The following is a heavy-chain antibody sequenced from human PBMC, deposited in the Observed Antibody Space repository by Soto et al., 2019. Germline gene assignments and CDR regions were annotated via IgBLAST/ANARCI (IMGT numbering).Heavy chain of an antibody. CDR3: AKEYCTNGVCYRDAFDI. J-gene: IGHJ3*02. Sequence: DVQLVESGGGLVQPGRSLRLSCAASGFTFDDYAMHWVRQAPGKGLEWVSGISWNSGSIGYADSVKGRFTISRDNAKNSLDLQMNSLRSEDTALYYCAKEYCTNGVCYRDAFDIWGQGTMVTVSS. V-gene: IGHV3-9*01. D-gene: IGHD2-8*01. CDR1: GFTFDDYA. CDR2: ISWNSGSI.